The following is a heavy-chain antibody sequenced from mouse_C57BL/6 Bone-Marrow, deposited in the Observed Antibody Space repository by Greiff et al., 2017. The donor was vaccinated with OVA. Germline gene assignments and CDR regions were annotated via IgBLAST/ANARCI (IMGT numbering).Heavy chain of an antibody. CDR3: AFYDDDYFDY. CDR2: INPSSGYT. J-gene: IGHJ2*01. Sequence: QVQLKESGAELARPGASVKMSCKASGYTFTSYTMHWVKQRPGQGLEWIGYINPSSGYTKYHQKVKDKSTLTADKSSSTAYMQRSSLTSEDSAVYYCAFYDDDYFDYWGQGTTLTVSS. CDR1: GYTFTSYT. D-gene: IGHD2-3*01. V-gene: IGHV1-4*01.